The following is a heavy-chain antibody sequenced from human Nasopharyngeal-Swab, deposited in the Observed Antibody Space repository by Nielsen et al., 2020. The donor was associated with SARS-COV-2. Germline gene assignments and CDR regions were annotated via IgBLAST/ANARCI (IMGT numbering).Heavy chain of an antibody. D-gene: IGHD1-7*01. J-gene: IGHJ5*02. V-gene: IGHV5-10-1*01. Sequence: RQPPGKGLEWMGRIDPSDSYTNYSPSFQGHVTISADKSISTAYLQWSSLKASDTAMYYCARGETGTTISWFDPWGQGTLVTVSS. CDR2: IDPSDSYT. CDR3: ARGETGTTISWFDP.